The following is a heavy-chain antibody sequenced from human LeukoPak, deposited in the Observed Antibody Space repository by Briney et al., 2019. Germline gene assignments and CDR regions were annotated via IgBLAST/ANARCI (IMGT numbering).Heavy chain of an antibody. CDR2: ISSSSSYI. CDR1: GFTFSSYA. Sequence: NAGGSLRLSCAASGFTFSSYAMNWVRQAPGKGLEWVSSISSSSSYIYYADSVKGRFTISRDNAKNSLYLQMNSLRAEDTAVYYCARDAAIAAAGTGYYYYGMDVWGQGTTVTVSS. CDR3: ARDAAIAAAGTGYYYYGMDV. V-gene: IGHV3-21*01. J-gene: IGHJ6*02. D-gene: IGHD6-13*01.